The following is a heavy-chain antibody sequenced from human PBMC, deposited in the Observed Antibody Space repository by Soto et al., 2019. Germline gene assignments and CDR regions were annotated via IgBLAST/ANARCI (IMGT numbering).Heavy chain of an antibody. Sequence: GGSLRLSCAASGFTFSSYAMHWVSQAPGKGLEWVAVISYDGSNKYYADSVKGRFTISSDNSKNTLYLQMNSLRAEDTAVYYCARGAYYYDSSGYYYLDYWGQGTLVTVSS. J-gene: IGHJ4*02. CDR3: ARGAYYYDSSGYYYLDY. CDR2: ISYDGSNK. CDR1: GFTFSSYA. D-gene: IGHD3-22*01. V-gene: IGHV3-30*04.